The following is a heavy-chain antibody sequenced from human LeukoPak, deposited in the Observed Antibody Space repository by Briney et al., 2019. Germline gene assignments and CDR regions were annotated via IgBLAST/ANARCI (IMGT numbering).Heavy chain of an antibody. V-gene: IGHV4-39*01. Sequence: SETLSLTCTVSGGSISSSSYYWGWIRQPPGKGLEWIGSIYYSGSTYYNPSLKSRVTISVDTSKNQFSLKLSSVTAADTAVYYCATDYYGSGSYYNYFDYWGQGTLVTVSS. D-gene: IGHD3-10*01. CDR1: GGSISSSSYY. J-gene: IGHJ4*02. CDR2: IYYSGST. CDR3: ATDYYGSGSYYNYFDY.